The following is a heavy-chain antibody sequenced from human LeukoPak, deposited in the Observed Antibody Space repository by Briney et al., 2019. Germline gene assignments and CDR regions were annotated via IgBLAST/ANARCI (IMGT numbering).Heavy chain of an antibody. Sequence: SETLSLTCTVSGGAISNDNFYWGCIRQPPGKGLEWIGSINYSGITYYNPSLKSRVTISLDTSKTQFSLKLSSVTAADTAVYCCARLSAYWRQGTLVTVSS. J-gene: IGHJ4*02. V-gene: IGHV4-39*01. CDR3: ARLSAY. CDR2: INYSGIT. CDR1: GGAISNDNFY.